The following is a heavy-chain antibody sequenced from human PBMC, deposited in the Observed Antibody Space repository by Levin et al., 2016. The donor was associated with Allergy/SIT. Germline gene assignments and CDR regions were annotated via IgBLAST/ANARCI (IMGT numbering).Heavy chain of an antibody. D-gene: IGHD3-3*01. J-gene: IGHJ1*01. CDR2: IRSDGSER. CDR1: GFTFGSYW. CDR3: IRGEEGYYPLYYFQQ. Sequence: GESLKISCDASGFTFGSYWMSWVRQAPGKGLEWVANIRSDGSERYYGDSMKGRFTVSRDNSKNVLYLQMNSLTPQDTAVYYCIRGEEGYYPLYYFQQWGQGTQVTVSS. V-gene: IGHV3-7*03.